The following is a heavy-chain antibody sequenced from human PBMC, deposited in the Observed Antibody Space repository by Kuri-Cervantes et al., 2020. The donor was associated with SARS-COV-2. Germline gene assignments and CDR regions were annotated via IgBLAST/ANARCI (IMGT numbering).Heavy chain of an antibody. D-gene: IGHD5-12*01. CDR1: GDPVSSGNYY. CDR2: IYTTGTT. CDR3: ARDTPIKGFGGYDYGADWFDP. V-gene: IGHV4-61*09. J-gene: IGHJ5*02. Sequence: LRLSCTVSGDPVSSGNYYWSWIRQPAGKGLEWIGHIYTTGTTNYNPSLKSRVSIPVDKSKSQFSLKLSSVTAADTAVYYCARDTPIKGFGGYDYGADWFDPWGQGTLVTVSS.